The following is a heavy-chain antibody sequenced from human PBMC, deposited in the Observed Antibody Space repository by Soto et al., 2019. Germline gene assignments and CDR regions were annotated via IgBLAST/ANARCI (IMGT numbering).Heavy chain of an antibody. Sequence: QLQLQESGPGLVKPSETLSLTCSVSGGSISSSSYFWGWIRQPPGKGLEWIGSIYYSGSTYYNPSFKXXVTVAVDPSKNQFSLKLSSVTAADTAVYYCARHPSDFWFDPWGQGTLVTVSS. V-gene: IGHV4-39*01. D-gene: IGHD2-21*02. J-gene: IGHJ5*02. CDR2: IYYSGST. CDR3: ARHPSDFWFDP. CDR1: GGSISSSSYF.